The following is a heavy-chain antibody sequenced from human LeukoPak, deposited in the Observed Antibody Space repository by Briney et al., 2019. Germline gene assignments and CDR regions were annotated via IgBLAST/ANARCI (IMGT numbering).Heavy chain of an antibody. CDR3: AASVWFGELIDSP. V-gene: IGHV4-59*05. D-gene: IGHD3-10*01. Sequence: PSETLSLTCTVSGGSISSYYWSWLRQPPGKGLECIGSIYYSGSTYYNPSLKSRVTISVDTSKNQFSLKLSSVTAADTAVYYCAASVWFGELIDSPWGQGTLVTVSS. J-gene: IGHJ5*02. CDR2: IYYSGST. CDR1: GGSISSYY.